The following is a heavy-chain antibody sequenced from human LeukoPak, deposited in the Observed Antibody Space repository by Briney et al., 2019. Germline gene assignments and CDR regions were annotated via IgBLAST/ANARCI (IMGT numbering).Heavy chain of an antibody. CDR3: ARMTDYWDSSGYPYGFDP. CDR2: IYYSGST. D-gene: IGHD3-22*01. J-gene: IGHJ5*02. Sequence: SETLSLTCTVSGGSISSYYWSWIRQPPGKGLEWIGYIYYSGSTNYNPSLKSRVTISVDTSKNQFSLKLSSVTAADTAVYYCARMTDYWDSSGYPYGFDPWGQGTLVTVSS. CDR1: GGSISSYY. V-gene: IGHV4-59*08.